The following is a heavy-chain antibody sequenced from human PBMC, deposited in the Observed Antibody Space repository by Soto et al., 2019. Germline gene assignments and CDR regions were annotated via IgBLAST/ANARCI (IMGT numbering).Heavy chain of an antibody. J-gene: IGHJ6*02. V-gene: IGHV3-66*01. D-gene: IGHD5-18*01. CDR1: GFTVSSNY. CDR2: IYSGGST. Sequence: PGGSLRLSCAASGFTVSSNYMSWVRQAPGKGLEWVSVIYSGGSTYYADSVKGRFTISRDNSKNTLYLQMNSLRAEDMAVYYCARDTASPYYYYGMDVWGQGTTVTVSS. CDR3: ARDTASPYYYYGMDV.